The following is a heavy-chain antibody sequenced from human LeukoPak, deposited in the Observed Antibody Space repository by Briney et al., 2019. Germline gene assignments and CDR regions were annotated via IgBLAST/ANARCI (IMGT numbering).Heavy chain of an antibody. Sequence: PSETLSLTCTVSGGSISSSNYYWGWIRQPPGKGLEWIGSIYYSGSTYYNPSLKSRVSISVDTSKNQFSLKLNSVTAADTAAYYCARVAYYNGSGSREFDYWGQGNLVTVSS. CDR1: GGSISSSNYY. V-gene: IGHV4-39*07. CDR3: ARVAYYNGSGSREFDY. CDR2: IYYSGST. J-gene: IGHJ4*02. D-gene: IGHD3-10*01.